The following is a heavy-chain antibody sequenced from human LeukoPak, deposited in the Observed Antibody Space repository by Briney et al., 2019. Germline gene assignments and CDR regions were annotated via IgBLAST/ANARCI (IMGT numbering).Heavy chain of an antibody. V-gene: IGHV1-18*01. D-gene: IGHD1-26*01. CDR3: AKDGKRATPFDY. CDR2: ISGDNGNR. CDR1: GYTFTNYG. Sequence: GASVKVSCKTSGYTFTNYGISWVRQAPGQGLEWVGWISGDNGNRKYAQKFKGRVTMTTDTFTSTAYMDLRSLRSDDTAVYFCAKDGKRATPFDYWGQGTLVTVSS. J-gene: IGHJ4*02.